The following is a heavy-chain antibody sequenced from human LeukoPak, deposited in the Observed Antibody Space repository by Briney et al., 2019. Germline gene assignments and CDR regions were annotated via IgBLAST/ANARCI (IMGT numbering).Heavy chain of an antibody. D-gene: IGHD1-26*01. J-gene: IGHJ4*02. CDR1: GYTFTSYA. V-gene: IGHV1-18*01. CDR3: AREGGSYNFDY. Sequence: ASVKASCKASGYTFTSYAISWVRQAPGQGLEWMGGIIPIFGTANYAQKLQGRVTMTTDTSTSTAYMELRSLRSDDTAVYYCAREGGSYNFDYWGQGTLVTVSS. CDR2: IIPIFGTA.